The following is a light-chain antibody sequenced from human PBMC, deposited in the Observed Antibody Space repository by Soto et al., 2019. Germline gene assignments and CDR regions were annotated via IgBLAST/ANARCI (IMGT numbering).Light chain of an antibody. CDR1: QSVSNNY. V-gene: IGKV3-20*01. CDR2: GSS. J-gene: IGKJ2*01. Sequence: EVVLTQSPGTLSLSPGERATLSCRASQSVSNNYLSWYQQKPGQSPKLLIFGSSDTATGIPDRFSGSGSGTEFTLTISSLEPEDFAVYYFQQYGSSLPYTFGQGTKLEIK. CDR3: QQYGSSLPYT.